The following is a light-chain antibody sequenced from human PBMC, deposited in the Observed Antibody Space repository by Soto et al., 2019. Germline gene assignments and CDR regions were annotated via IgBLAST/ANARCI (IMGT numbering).Light chain of an antibody. Sequence: QSVLTQPASVSGSPGQSITISCTGTSRDIGNYNYVSWYQHHPGKAPKLMIYEVTSRPSGVSDRFSGSKSGMTASLTISGLQPEDEADYSRASYRSANTLVVFGTGPRSPS. V-gene: IGLV2-14*01. CDR1: SRDIGNYNY. J-gene: IGLJ1*01. CDR2: EVT. CDR3: ASYRSANTLVV.